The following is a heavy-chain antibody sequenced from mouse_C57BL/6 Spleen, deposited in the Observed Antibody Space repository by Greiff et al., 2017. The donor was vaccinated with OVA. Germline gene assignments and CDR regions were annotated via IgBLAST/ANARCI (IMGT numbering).Heavy chain of an antibody. V-gene: IGHV5-17*01. CDR2: ISSGSSTI. CDR1: GFTFSDYG. Sequence: EVKVVESGGGLVKPGGSLKLSCAASGFTFSDYGMHWVRQAPEKGLEWVAYISSGSSTIYYADTVKGRFTISRDNAKNTLFLQMTSLRSEDMAMYYCAKELEAMDYWGQGTSVTVSS. J-gene: IGHJ4*01. D-gene: IGHD4-1*01. CDR3: AKELEAMDY.